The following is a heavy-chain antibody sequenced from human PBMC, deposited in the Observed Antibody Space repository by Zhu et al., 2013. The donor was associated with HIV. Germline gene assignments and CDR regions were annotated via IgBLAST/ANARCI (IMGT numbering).Heavy chain of an antibody. CDR2: INHSGST. V-gene: IGHV4-34*01. Sequence: VQLQESGPGLVKPSETLSLICTVSGGSISTYYWSWIRQPPGKGLEWIGEINHSGSTNYNPSLKSRVTISVDTSKNQFSLKLSSVAAADTAVYYCAGGPQSEFYYYMDVWGKGTTVTVSS. D-gene: IGHD3-10*01. CDR1: GGSISTYY. J-gene: IGHJ6*03. CDR3: AGGPQSEFYYYMDV.